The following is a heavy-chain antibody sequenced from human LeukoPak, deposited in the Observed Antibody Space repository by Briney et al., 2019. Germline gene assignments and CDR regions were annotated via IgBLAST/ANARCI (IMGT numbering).Heavy chain of an antibody. D-gene: IGHD3-22*01. CDR1: GYTFTSYD. CDR2: INAGNGNT. J-gene: IGHJ4*02. Sequence: ASVKVSCKASGYTFTSYDINWVRQAPGQRLEWMGWINAGNGNTKYSREFLGRVTITRDTSASTAYMELSSLRSEDVAVYYCARGLYDSSGYYYVDFDYWGQGTLVTVSS. CDR3: ARGLYDSSGYYYVDFDY. V-gene: IGHV1-3*03.